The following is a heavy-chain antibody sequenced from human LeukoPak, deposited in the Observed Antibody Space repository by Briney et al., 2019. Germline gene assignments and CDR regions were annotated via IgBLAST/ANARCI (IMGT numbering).Heavy chain of an antibody. V-gene: IGHV4-59*01. CDR3: ARSITIFGVVTYFDY. Sequence: SETLSLTCTVSGGSISSYYWSWLRQPPGKGLEGIGYIYYSGSTNYNPSLKSRVTISVDTSKNQFSLKLSSVTAADTAVYYCARSITIFGVVTYFDYWGQGTLVTVSS. D-gene: IGHD3-3*01. CDR1: GGSISSYY. J-gene: IGHJ4*02. CDR2: IYYSGST.